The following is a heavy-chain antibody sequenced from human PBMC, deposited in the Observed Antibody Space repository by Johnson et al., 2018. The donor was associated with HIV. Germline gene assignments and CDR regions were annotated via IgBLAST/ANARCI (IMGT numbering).Heavy chain of an antibody. J-gene: IGHJ3*02. CDR3: AKVGGTTILRDAFDI. CDR1: GFTFSRYA. D-gene: IGHD1-1*01. CDR2: VTGSGGTS. Sequence: MLLVESGGGLVQPGGSLRLSCVASGFTFSRYAMNWVRQAPGKGLEWVSSVTGSGGTSYYADSVKGRFTISRDNSKNTLYLQMNSLRAEDTAVYYCAKVGGTTILRDAFDIWGQGTMVTVSS. V-gene: IGHV3-23*04.